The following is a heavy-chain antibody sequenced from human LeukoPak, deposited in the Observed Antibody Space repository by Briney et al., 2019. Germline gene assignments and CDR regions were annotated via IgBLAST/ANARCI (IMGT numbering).Heavy chain of an antibody. CDR2: ISYDGSNK. V-gene: IGHV3-30*18. CDR1: EFTFSNYG. J-gene: IGHJ6*02. Sequence: GGSLRLSCAASEFTFSNYGMHWVRQAPGKGLEWVAVISYDGSNKYYADSVKGRFTISRDNSKNTLYFQMNSLRAEDTAVYFCAKDYGQTYYYGMNVWGQGTTVTVSS. CDR3: AKDYGQTYYYGMNV. D-gene: IGHD3-10*01.